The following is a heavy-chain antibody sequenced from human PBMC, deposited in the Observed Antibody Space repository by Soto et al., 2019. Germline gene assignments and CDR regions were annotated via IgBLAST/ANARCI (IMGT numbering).Heavy chain of an antibody. D-gene: IGHD6-13*01. V-gene: IGHV3-23*01. J-gene: IGHJ4*02. CDR1: EFTFSSYA. Sequence: LRLSCAASEFTFSSYAMSWVRQAPGKGLEWVSTISGSGGRTYYADSVKGRFTISRDNSRNTLHLQMNSLRVEDTALYYCAKTLLSTSWYGLHDYVSQGTLVTVSS. CDR3: AKTLLSTSWYGLHDY. CDR2: ISGSGGRT.